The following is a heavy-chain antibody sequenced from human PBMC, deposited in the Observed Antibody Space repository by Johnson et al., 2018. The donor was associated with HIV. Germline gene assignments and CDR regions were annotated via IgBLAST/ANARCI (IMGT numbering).Heavy chain of an antibody. CDR3: ARAEQLAGGAFDI. Sequence: VQLVESGGGLVQPGGSLRLSCAASGFIFSSYDMHWVRQTTGKGLEWISGIGSSGDTFYPGSVKGRFTVSRDNSKNTLYLQMNSLRAEDTAVYYCARAEQLAGGAFDIWGQGTKVTVSS. CDR2: IGSSGDT. J-gene: IGHJ3*02. V-gene: IGHV3-13*01. D-gene: IGHD6-6*01. CDR1: GFIFSSYD.